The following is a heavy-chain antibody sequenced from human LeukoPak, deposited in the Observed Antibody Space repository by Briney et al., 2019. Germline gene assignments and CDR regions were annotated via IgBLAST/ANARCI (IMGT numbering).Heavy chain of an antibody. CDR3: ARGRPHGNDY. CDR2: INSDASTT. D-gene: IGHD4-23*01. CDR1: GFIFGSFW. Sequence: GGSLRLSCAASGFIFGSFWMHWVRQAPGKGLVWVTRINSDASTTNYADSVNGRFTISRDNAKNSLYLQMNSLRADDTAVYYCARGRPHGNDYWGQGTLVTVSS. V-gene: IGHV3-74*01. J-gene: IGHJ4*02.